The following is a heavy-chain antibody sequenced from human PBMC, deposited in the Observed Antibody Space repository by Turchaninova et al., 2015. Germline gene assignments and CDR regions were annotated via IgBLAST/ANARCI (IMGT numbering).Heavy chain of an antibody. Sequence: QVQLVQSGAEVKEPGASVKVSCKASGYSFTSYALHWVRQAPGQRLEWMGWITTGVGNTQYSQKFQDRCTFTRDKSASTAYMELGSLRSEDTAVYYCARKELGDYWYFDLWGRGTLVTVSS. D-gene: IGHD3-16*01. J-gene: IGHJ2*01. CDR3: ARKELGDYWYFDL. CDR2: ITTGVGNT. V-gene: IGHV1-3*04. CDR1: GYSFTSYA.